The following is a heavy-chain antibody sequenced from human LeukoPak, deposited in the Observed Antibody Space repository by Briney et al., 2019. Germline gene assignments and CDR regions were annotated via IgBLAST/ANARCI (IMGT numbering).Heavy chain of an antibody. Sequence: SETLSLTWAVSGYSISSGYYWGWIRQPPGKGLEWIGSIYHSGSTYYNPSLKSRVTISVDTSKNQFSLKLSSVTAADTAVYYCARKGVAVASFDYWGQGTLVTVSS. CDR1: GYSISSGYY. D-gene: IGHD6-19*01. CDR2: IYHSGST. CDR3: ARKGVAVASFDY. V-gene: IGHV4-38-2*01. J-gene: IGHJ4*02.